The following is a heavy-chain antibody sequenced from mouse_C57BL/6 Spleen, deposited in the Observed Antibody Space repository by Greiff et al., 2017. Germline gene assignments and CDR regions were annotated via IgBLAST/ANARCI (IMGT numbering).Heavy chain of an antibody. V-gene: IGHV5-6*01. Sequence: EVQLQESGGDLVKPGGSLKLSCAASGFTFSSYGMSWVRQTPDKRLEWVATISSGGSYTYYPDSVKGRITISRDTAKNTLYLQMSSLTSEDTAMYYCARHRGGFPYFDYWGQGTTLTVSS. D-gene: IGHD3-1*01. CDR2: ISSGGSYT. J-gene: IGHJ2*01. CDR3: ARHRGGFPYFDY. CDR1: GFTFSSYG.